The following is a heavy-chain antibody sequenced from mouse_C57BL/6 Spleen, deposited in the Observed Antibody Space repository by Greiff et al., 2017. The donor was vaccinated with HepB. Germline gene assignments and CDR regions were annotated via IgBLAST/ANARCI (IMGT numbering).Heavy chain of an antibody. J-gene: IGHJ1*03. D-gene: IGHD1-1*01. CDR2: IHPNSGST. Sequence: QVQLQQPGAKLVKPGASVKLSCKASGYTFTSYWMHWVKQRPGQGLEWIGMIHPNSGSTNYNEKFKSKATLTVDKSSSTAYMQLSSLTSEDSAVYYCARYYGSSYRGYFDVWGTGTTVTVSS. V-gene: IGHV1-64*01. CDR1: GYTFTSYW. CDR3: ARYYGSSYRGYFDV.